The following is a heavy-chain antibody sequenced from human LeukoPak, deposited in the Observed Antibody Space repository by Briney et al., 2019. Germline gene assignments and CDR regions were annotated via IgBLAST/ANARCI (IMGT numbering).Heavy chain of an antibody. CDR2: ISSSSSYI. Sequence: GGSLRLSCAASGFTFSSYSMNWVRQAPGKGLEWVSSISSSSSYIYYADSLKGRFTISRDNAKNSLYLQMNSLRAEDTAVYYCARDRHTTWDAFDIWGQGTMVTVSS. CDR3: ARDRHTTWDAFDI. CDR1: GFTFSSYS. V-gene: IGHV3-21*01. D-gene: IGHD1-26*01. J-gene: IGHJ3*02.